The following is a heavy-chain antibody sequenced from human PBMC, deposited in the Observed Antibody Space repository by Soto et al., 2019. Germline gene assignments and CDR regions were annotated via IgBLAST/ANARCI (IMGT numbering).Heavy chain of an antibody. J-gene: IGHJ6*02. V-gene: IGHV3-30*18. CDR2: ISYDGSNK. CDR1: GFTFSSYG. Sequence: PGGSLRLSCAASGFTFSSYGMHWVRQAPGKGLEWVAVISYDGSNKYYADSVKGRFTISRDNSKNTLYLQMNSLRAEDTAVYYCAKDLYLARILGWYYYYYYGMDVWGQGTTVTVSS. CDR3: AKDLYLARILGWYYYYYYGMDV. D-gene: IGHD2-15*01.